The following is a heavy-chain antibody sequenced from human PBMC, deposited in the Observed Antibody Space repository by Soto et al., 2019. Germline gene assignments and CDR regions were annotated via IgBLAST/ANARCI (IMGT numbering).Heavy chain of an antibody. V-gene: IGHV3-21*01. CDR2: ISSSSSVI. J-gene: IGHJ5*02. CDR1: GFTFSSYS. Sequence: GGSLRLSCAASGFTFSSYSMNWVRQAPGKGLEWVSSISSSSSVIYYADSVKGRFTISRDNAKNSLYLQMNSLRAEDTAVYYCARARVVYHVPIEFDPWGQGTQVTVSS. D-gene: IGHD2-8*02. CDR3: ARARVVYHVPIEFDP.